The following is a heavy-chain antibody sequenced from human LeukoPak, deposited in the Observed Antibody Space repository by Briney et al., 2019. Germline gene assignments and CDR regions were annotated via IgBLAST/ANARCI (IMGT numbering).Heavy chain of an antibody. CDR3: ARDETSGYYFPGY. CDR2: INWNGGST. J-gene: IGHJ4*02. V-gene: IGHV3-20*04. CDR1: GFIFSSYS. D-gene: IGHD3-22*01. Sequence: GGSLRLSCAASGFIFSSYSMNWVRQAPGKGLEWVSGINWNGGSTGYADSVRGRFTISRDNAKNSLYLQMNSLRAEDTALYYCARDETSGYYFPGYWGQGTLVTVSS.